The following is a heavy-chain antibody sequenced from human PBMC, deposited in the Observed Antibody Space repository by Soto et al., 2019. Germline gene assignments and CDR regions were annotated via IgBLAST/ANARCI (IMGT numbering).Heavy chain of an antibody. CDR2: ISYDGSNK. D-gene: IGHD3-3*01. Sequence: HPGGSLGLACAASGFTFSSYAMHWVRQAPGKGLEWVAVISYDGSNKYYADSVKGRFTISRDNSKNTLYLQMNSLRAEDTAVYYCARGQSITIFGVVPKAFDYWGQGTLVTVSS. J-gene: IGHJ4*02. CDR1: GFTFSSYA. CDR3: ARGQSITIFGVVPKAFDY. V-gene: IGHV3-30-3*01.